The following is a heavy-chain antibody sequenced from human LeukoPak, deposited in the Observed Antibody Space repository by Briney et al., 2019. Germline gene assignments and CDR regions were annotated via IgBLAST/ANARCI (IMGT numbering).Heavy chain of an antibody. CDR3: ARDGSWAAAVFDY. CDR1: GFSFSSYS. D-gene: IGHD6-13*01. Sequence: GGSLRLSCAASGFSFSSYSMNWVRQAPGKGLEWVSSISSSSSYIYYADSLKGRFTISRDNAKKSLYLQMNSLRAEDTALYYCARDGSWAAAVFDYWGQGTLVTVSS. V-gene: IGHV3-21*04. CDR2: ISSSSSYI. J-gene: IGHJ4*02.